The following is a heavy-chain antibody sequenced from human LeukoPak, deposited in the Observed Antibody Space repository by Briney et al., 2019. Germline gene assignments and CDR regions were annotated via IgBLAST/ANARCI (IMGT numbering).Heavy chain of an antibody. CDR3: TTSYYGDYVPDS. CDR2: IKRNTDGGTT. Sequence: TGGSLRLSCAASGFTFNKAWMSWVRQAPGKGLEWVGHIKRNTDGGTTHYAAPVKGRFTISRDDSRNTLYLQMNSLKTEDTAVYYCTTSYYGDYVPDSWGQGTLVTVSS. CDR1: GFTFNKAW. D-gene: IGHD4-17*01. V-gene: IGHV3-15*01. J-gene: IGHJ4*02.